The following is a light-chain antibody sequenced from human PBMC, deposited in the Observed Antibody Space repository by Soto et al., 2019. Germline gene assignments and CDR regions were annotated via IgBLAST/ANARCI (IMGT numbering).Light chain of an antibody. J-gene: IGKJ5*01. V-gene: IGKV3-20*01. CDR1: QSVSSSY. Sequence: EIVLTQSPGTLSLSPGERATLSCRASQSVSSSYLAWYQQKPSQAPRLLIYGASSRATGIPDRFSGSGSGTDFPLTISRLEPEDFAVYYCQQYGSSPPITFGQGTRLEIK. CDR3: QQYGSSPPIT. CDR2: GAS.